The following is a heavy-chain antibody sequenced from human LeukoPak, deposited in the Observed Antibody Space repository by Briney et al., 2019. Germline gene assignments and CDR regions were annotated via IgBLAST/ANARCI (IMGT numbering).Heavy chain of an antibody. CDR3: AKDPSGSYYFDY. CDR1: GFTFTSYA. CDR2: ISGTGDYT. J-gene: IGHJ4*02. Sequence: GGSLRLSCAASGFTFTSYALSWVRQAPGKGLEWVSGISGTGDYTSYADSVKGRFAISRDNSKNTLYLQMNSLRAEDTAVYYCAKDPSGSYYFDYWGQGTLVTVSS. D-gene: IGHD1-26*01. V-gene: IGHV3-23*01.